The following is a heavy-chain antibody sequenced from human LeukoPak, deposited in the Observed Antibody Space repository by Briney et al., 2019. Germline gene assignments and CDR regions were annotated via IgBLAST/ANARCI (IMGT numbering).Heavy chain of an antibody. CDR3: ATPGDSSGYYPFLMDY. Sequence: GASVKVSCKASGYTFTSYDINWVRQATGQGLEWMGWMNPNSGNTGYAQKFQGRVTMTRNTSISTAYMELSSLRSEDTAVYYCATPGDSSGYYPFLMDYWGQGTLVTVSS. CDR2: MNPNSGNT. D-gene: IGHD3-22*01. CDR1: GYTFTSYD. J-gene: IGHJ4*02. V-gene: IGHV1-8*01.